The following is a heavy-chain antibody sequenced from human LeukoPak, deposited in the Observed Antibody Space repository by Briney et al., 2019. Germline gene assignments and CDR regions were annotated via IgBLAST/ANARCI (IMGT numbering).Heavy chain of an antibody. CDR2: INHSGST. V-gene: IGHV4-34*01. CDR3: ARRPQNSGSVDAPSGLDY. J-gene: IGHJ4*02. CDR1: GGSISSGGYS. Sequence: SETLSLTCAVSGGSISSGGYSWSWIRQPPGKGLEWIGEINHSGSTKYNPFLKSRVAISVDTSKNQFSLKLNSVTAADTAVYYCARRPQNSGSVDAPSGLDYWGQGTLATVSS. D-gene: IGHD1-26*01.